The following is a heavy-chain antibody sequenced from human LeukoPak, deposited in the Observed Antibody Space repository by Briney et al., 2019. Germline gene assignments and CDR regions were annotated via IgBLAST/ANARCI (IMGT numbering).Heavy chain of an antibody. V-gene: IGHV3-53*01. J-gene: IGHJ4*01. CDR3: ARDTTTTGFSWELYY. D-gene: IGHD1-1*01. CDR1: GFTVSSNY. Sequence: PGGSLRLSCAASGFTVSSNYMSWVRQAPGKGLEWVSVIYSGGSTYYADSVKGRFTISRDNSKNTLYLQMNSLRAEDTAVYYCARDTTTTGFSWELYYWGPGTLVTVSS. CDR2: IYSGGST.